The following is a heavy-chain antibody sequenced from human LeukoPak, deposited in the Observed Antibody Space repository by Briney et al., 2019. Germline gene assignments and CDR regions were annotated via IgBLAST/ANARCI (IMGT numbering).Heavy chain of an antibody. D-gene: IGHD1-26*01. CDR1: GDSISSRNW. CDR3: ARGNSGSYYVAFDY. J-gene: IGHJ4*02. V-gene: IGHV4-4*02. CDR2: IFHSGST. Sequence: PSETLSLTCVVSGDSISSRNWWSWVRQPPEKGLEWIGEIFHSGSTNYNPSLKSRVTTSVDKSRNLFSLNLSSVTAADTAVYYCARGNSGSYYVAFDYWGQGTLVTVSS.